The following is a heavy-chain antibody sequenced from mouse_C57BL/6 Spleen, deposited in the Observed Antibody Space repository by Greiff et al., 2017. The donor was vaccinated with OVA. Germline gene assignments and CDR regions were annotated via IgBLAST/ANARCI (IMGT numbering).Heavy chain of an antibody. CDR3: ARSDYIAMDY. V-gene: IGHV1-80*01. Sequence: VKLQESGAELVKPGASVKISCKASGYAFSSYWMNWVKQRPGKGLEWIGQIYPGDGDTNYNGKFKGKATLTADKSSSTAYMQLSSLTSEDSAVYFCARSDYIAMDYWGQGTSVTVSS. CDR2: IYPGDGDT. J-gene: IGHJ4*01. CDR1: GYAFSSYW. D-gene: IGHD2-12*01.